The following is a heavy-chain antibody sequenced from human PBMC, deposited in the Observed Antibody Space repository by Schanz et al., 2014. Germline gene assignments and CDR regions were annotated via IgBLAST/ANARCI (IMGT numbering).Heavy chain of an antibody. D-gene: IGHD6-13*01. CDR3: AREQIMAAAGLVDY. V-gene: IGHV3-23*04. Sequence: EVKLVESGGGAVRPGGSLRLSCAASGFTLSSYWMHWVRQVPGKGLEWVSALSGSGGSTYYADSVKGLFTISRDNSKNTLYLQMNGLRAEDTAVYYCAREQIMAAAGLVDYWGHGTLVTVSS. CDR2: LSGSGGST. J-gene: IGHJ4*01. CDR1: GFTLSSYW.